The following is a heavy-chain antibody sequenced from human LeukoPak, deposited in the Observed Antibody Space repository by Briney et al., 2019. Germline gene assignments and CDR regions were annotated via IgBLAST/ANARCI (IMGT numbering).Heavy chain of an antibody. CDR1: GYTFTSYG. CDR2: INPSGGST. Sequence: ASVKVSCKASGYTFTSYGISWVRQAPGQGLEWMGIINPSGGSTSYAQKFQGRVTMTGDTSTSTVYMELSSLRSEDTAVYYCASSPYYYYGMDVWGQGTTVTVSS. CDR3: ASSPYYYYGMDV. J-gene: IGHJ6*02. V-gene: IGHV1-46*01.